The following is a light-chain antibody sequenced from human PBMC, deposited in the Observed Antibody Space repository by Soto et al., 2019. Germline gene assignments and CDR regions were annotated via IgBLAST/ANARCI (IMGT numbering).Light chain of an antibody. CDR1: QRVSRN. J-gene: IGKJ2*01. Sequence: EIVMTQSPATLSVSPGESATLSCGAGQRVSRNLAWYQQKPGQAPRLLIYGASTRATGIPARFSGSGSGTEFTLTISSLQSEDFAVYYCQQYNNWPYTFGQGTKLESK. V-gene: IGKV3-15*01. CDR3: QQYNNWPYT. CDR2: GAS.